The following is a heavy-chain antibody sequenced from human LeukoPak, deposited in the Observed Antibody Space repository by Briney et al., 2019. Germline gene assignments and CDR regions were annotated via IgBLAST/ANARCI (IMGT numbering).Heavy chain of an antibody. CDR3: ARRAQLAPRQPRDY. J-gene: IGHJ4*02. CDR2: IYYSGST. Sequence: SETLPLTCTVSGGSISSSSYYWGWIRQPPGKGLEWIGSIYYSGSTYYNPSLKSRVTISVDTSKNQFSLKLSSVTAADTAVYYCARRAQLAPRQPRDYWGQGTLVTVSS. D-gene: IGHD6-6*01. CDR1: GGSISSSSYY. V-gene: IGHV4-39*01.